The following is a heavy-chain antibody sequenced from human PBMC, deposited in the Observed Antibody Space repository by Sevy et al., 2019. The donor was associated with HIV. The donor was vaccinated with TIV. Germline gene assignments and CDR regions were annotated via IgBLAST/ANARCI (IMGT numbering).Heavy chain of an antibody. CDR1: SYSFISGYY. Sequence: SETLSLTCDVSSYSFISGYYWGWIRQPPGKGLEWIGSFYHSGSTYYNPSLKSRVSISVDTSKNHFSLKLSPVTAADTAVYYCASAIVGAFDAFDIWGQGTMVTVSS. D-gene: IGHD1-26*01. J-gene: IGHJ3*02. CDR3: ASAIVGAFDAFDI. CDR2: FYHSGST. V-gene: IGHV4-38-2*01.